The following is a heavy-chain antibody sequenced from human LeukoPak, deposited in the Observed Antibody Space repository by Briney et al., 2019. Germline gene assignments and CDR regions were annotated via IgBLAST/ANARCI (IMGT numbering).Heavy chain of an antibody. CDR3: AKDYYDSSASLDY. J-gene: IGHJ4*02. Sequence: GGSLRLSCAASGFTFSSYSMNWVRQAPGKGLEWVSYISSSSTIYYADSVKGRFTISRDNAKNSLYLQMNSLRAEDTAVYYCAKDYYDSSASLDYWGQGTLVTVSS. V-gene: IGHV3-48*01. D-gene: IGHD3-22*01. CDR2: ISSSSTI. CDR1: GFTFSSYS.